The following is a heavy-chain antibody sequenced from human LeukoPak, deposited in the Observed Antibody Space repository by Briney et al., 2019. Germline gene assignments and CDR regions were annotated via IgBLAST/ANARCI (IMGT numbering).Heavy chain of an antibody. D-gene: IGHD6-19*01. J-gene: IGHJ6*03. Sequence: SETLSLTCTVSGGSISSYYWSWIRQPPGKGLEWIGRIYTSGSTNYNPSLKSRVTISVDTSKNQFSLKLSSVTAADTAVYYCARACSSSGCPGGYYYYYMDVWGKGTTVTVSS. CDR2: IYTSGST. CDR1: GGSISSYY. CDR3: ARACSSSGCPGGYYYYYMDV. V-gene: IGHV4-4*08.